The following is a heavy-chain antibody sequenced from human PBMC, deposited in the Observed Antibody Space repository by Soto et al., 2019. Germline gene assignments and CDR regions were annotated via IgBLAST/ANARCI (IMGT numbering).Heavy chain of an antibody. CDR1: GGSISSGDYY. CDR2: IYYSGST. Sequence: SETLSLTCTVSGGSISSGDYYWSWIRQPPGKGLEWIGYIYYSGSTYYNPSLKSRVTISVDTSKNQFSLRLSSVTAADTAVYYCARAAFTGGDPGNFDYWGQGPLVTVSS. D-gene: IGHD2-21*02. CDR3: ARAAFTGGDPGNFDY. V-gene: IGHV4-30-4*01. J-gene: IGHJ4*02.